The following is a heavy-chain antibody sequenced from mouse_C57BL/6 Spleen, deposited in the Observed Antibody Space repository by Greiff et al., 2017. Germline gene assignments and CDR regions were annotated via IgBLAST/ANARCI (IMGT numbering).Heavy chain of an antibody. CDR2: IYPRDGST. V-gene: IGHV1-85*01. J-gene: IGHJ3*01. CDR3: ASDPYYYGSSPFAY. D-gene: IGHD1-1*01. CDR1: GYTFTSYD. Sequence: QVQLQQSGPELVKPGASVKLSCKASGYTFTSYDINWVKQRPGQGLEWIGWIYPRDGSTKYNEKFKGKATLTVDTSSSTADMELHSLTSEDSAVYFCASDPYYYGSSPFAYWGQGTLVTVSA.